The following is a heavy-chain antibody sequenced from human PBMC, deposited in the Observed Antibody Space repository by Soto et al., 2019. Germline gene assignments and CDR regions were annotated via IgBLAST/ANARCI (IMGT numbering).Heavy chain of an antibody. D-gene: IGHD6-13*01. CDR1: GGSISSGGYY. Sequence: ASETLSLTCTVSGGSISSGGYYWSWIRQHPGKGLEWIGYIYYSGSTYYNPSLKSRVTISVDTSKNQFSLKLSSVTAADTAVYYCGRARAPAGSVSYWGRGTRVTVSS. J-gene: IGHJ4*02. CDR3: GRARAPAGSVSY. CDR2: IYYSGST. V-gene: IGHV4-31*03.